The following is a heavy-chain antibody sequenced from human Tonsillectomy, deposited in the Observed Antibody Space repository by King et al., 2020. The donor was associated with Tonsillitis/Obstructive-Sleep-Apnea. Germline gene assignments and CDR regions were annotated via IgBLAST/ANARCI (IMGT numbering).Heavy chain of an antibody. CDR2: IIPILGIA. Sequence: VQLVQSGAEVKKPGSSVKVSCKASGGTFSSYAISWVRQAPGQGLEWMGRIIPILGIANYAQKFQGRVTITADKSTSTAYMELSSLRSEDTAVYYCARAGVPSRDGSGSFDYWGQGTLVTVSS. D-gene: IGHD3-10*01. J-gene: IGHJ4*02. CDR1: GGTFSSYA. V-gene: IGHV1-69*09. CDR3: ARAGVPSRDGSGSFDY.